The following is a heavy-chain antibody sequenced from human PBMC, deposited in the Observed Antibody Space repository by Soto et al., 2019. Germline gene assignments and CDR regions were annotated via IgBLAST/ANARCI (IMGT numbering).Heavy chain of an antibody. D-gene: IGHD3-22*01. CDR3: ARSRVTYYYDRRAFDI. J-gene: IGHJ3*02. CDR2: IIPIFGTA. CDR1: GGSFSSYA. V-gene: IGHV1-69*01. Sequence: QVQLVQSGAEVKKPGSSVKVSCKASGGSFSSYAISWVRQAPGQGLEWMGGIIPIFGTANYAQKFQGRVTITADESTSTAYMELSSLRSEDTAVYYCARSRVTYYYDRRAFDIWGQGTMVTVSS.